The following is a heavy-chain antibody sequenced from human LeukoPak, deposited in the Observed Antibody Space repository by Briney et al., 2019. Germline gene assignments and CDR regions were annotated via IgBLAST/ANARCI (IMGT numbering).Heavy chain of an antibody. CDR2: INHSGST. V-gene: IGHV4-34*01. J-gene: IGHJ4*02. Sequence: PSETLSLTCAVYGGSFSGCYWSWIRQPPGKGLEWIGEINHSGSTNYNPSLKSRVTISVDTSKNQFSLKLSSVTAADTAVYYCATHHRIAARRCDDYWGQGPRVTVSS. CDR3: ATHHRIAARRCDDY. D-gene: IGHD6-6*01. CDR1: GGSFSGCY.